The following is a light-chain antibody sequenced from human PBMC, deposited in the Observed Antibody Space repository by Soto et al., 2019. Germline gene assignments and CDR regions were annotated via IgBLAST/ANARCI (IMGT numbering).Light chain of an antibody. CDR3: SSYSTRGTLVL. CDR1: SSDIGGSNS. V-gene: IGLV2-14*01. CDR2: EVS. Sequence: QSVLTQPASVSGSPGQTIIMSCTGTSSDIGGSNSVSWYQQHPDKAPKLILFEVSHRPSKIPDRFSGSKSGNTASLTISGLQAEDEADYYCSSYSTRGTLVLFGGGTQLTVL. J-gene: IGLJ3*02.